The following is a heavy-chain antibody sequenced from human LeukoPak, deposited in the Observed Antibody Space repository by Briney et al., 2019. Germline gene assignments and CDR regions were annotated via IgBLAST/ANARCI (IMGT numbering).Heavy chain of an antibody. Sequence: GGSLRLSCAASGFTFSSYDMSWVRQAPGKGLEWVSAISGSGGSTYYADSVKGRFTISRDNYKNTLYLQMNSLRAEDTAVYYCASPSLYGDYYFDYWGQGTLVTVSS. V-gene: IGHV3-23*01. CDR3: ASPSLYGDYYFDY. CDR2: ISGSGGST. CDR1: GFTFSSYD. D-gene: IGHD4-17*01. J-gene: IGHJ4*02.